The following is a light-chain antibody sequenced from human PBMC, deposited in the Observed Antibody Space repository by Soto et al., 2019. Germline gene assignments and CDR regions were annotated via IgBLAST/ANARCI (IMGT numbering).Light chain of an antibody. J-gene: IGKJ3*01. CDR2: DAS. V-gene: IGKV3-11*01. CDR3: QQRSNWPLFT. Sequence: EIVLTQSPATLSLSPGERATLSCRASQSVSSYLAWYQQKPGQAPRLLIYDASNRATGIPARFSGSGSGTDFTLTINSLEPEDYAVYYCQQRSNWPLFTFAPGTKVDSK. CDR1: QSVSSY.